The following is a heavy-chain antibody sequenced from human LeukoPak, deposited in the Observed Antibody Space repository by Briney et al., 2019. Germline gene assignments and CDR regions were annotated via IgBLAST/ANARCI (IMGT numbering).Heavy chain of an antibody. V-gene: IGHV4-59*01. CDR3: ARDGMTTVTTNWFDP. Sequence: SETLSLTCTVSGGSISSYYWSWIRQPPGKGLEWIGYVHYSGSTNYNPSLKSRVTISVDTSKNQFSLKLSSVTTADTAVYYCARDGMTTVTTNWFDPWGQGTLVTVSS. J-gene: IGHJ5*02. CDR2: VHYSGST. CDR1: GGSISSYY. D-gene: IGHD4-17*01.